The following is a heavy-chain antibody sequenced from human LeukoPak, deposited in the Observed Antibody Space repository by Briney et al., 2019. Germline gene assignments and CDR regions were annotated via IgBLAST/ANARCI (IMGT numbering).Heavy chain of an antibody. CDR3: ARVAAPGVYFDY. J-gene: IGHJ4*02. CDR2: INSDGKTT. V-gene: IGHV3-74*01. CDR1: GFTFSSYW. D-gene: IGHD2-15*01. Sequence: GGSLRLSCAASGFTFSSYWMHWVRQGPGKGPVWVSRINSDGKTTIYADSVKGRFTISRDNAKNTLYLQMNSLRAEDTAVYYCARVAAPGVYFDYWGRGTLVTVSS.